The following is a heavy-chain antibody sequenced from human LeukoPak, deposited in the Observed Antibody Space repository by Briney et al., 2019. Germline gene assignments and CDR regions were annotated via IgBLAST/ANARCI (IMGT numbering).Heavy chain of an antibody. J-gene: IGHJ4*02. CDR2: INAGNGNT. V-gene: IGHV1-3*01. D-gene: IGHD3-22*01. Sequence: ASMKVSYKASGYTFTSYAMHWVRQAPGQRLEWMGWINAGNGNTKYSQKFQGRVTITRDTSASTAYMELSSLRSEDTAVYYCARAENYDSSGYYYGGEDCFDYWGQGTLVTVSS. CDR3: ARAENYDSSGYYYGGEDCFDY. CDR1: GYTFTSYA.